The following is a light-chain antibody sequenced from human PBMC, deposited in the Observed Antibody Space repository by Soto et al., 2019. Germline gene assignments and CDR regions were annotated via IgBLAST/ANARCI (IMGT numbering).Light chain of an antibody. CDR3: QQYGSLPIT. J-gene: IGKJ5*01. CDR2: GAA. V-gene: IGKV3-20*01. Sequence: ENVLTQSPGTLSLSPGERVTLSCRASQSVSSSFVAWYQQKPGQAPRLVIYGAASRATGIPDRFSGSGSGTDFTLTISRLEPEDFAVYYCQQYGSLPITFGQGTRLEIK. CDR1: QSVSSSF.